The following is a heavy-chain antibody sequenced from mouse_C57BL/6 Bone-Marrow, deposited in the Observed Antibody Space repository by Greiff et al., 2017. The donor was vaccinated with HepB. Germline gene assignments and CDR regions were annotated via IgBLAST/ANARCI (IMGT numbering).Heavy chain of an antibody. CDR1: GYTFTEYT. CDR3: ARHDGAYYSTYYFDY. Sequence: VKLQESGAELVKPGASVKLSCKASGYTFTEYTIHWVKQRSGQGLEWIGWFYPGSGSIKYNEKFKDKATLTADKSSSTVYMELSRLTSEDSAVYFCARHDGAYYSTYYFDYWGQGTTLTVSS. V-gene: IGHV1-62-2*01. CDR2: FYPGSGSI. D-gene: IGHD2-5*01. J-gene: IGHJ2*01.